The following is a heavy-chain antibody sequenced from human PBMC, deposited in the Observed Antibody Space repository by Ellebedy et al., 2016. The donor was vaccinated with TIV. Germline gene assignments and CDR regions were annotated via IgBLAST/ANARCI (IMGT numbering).Heavy chain of an antibody. CDR2: ITESGGNT. D-gene: IGHD4-23*01. J-gene: IGHJ3*01. Sequence: PGGSLRLSCAASGFTFRSYAMCWVRQAPGKGLAWVSSITESGGNTYYADSVKGRFTISRDNSKDTLFLQMNSLRAEDTAIYFCARDPVGVGPAFDVWGQGTMVTVSS. V-gene: IGHV3-23*01. CDR3: ARDPVGVGPAFDV. CDR1: GFTFRSYA.